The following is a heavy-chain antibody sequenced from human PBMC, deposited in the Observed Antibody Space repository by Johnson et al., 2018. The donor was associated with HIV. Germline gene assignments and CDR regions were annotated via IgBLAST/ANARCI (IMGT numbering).Heavy chain of an antibody. CDR1: GFTVSSNY. Sequence: VQLVESGGGVVQPGGSLRLSCAASGFTVSSNYMSWVRQAPGKGLEWVANIKQDGSEKYYVDSVKGRFTISRDNSKNTLYLQMNSLRAEDTAVYYCARAYNFWSGENDAFDIWGQGTMVTVSS. J-gene: IGHJ3*02. D-gene: IGHD3-3*01. CDR2: IKQDGSEK. V-gene: IGHV3-7*02. CDR3: ARAYNFWSGENDAFDI.